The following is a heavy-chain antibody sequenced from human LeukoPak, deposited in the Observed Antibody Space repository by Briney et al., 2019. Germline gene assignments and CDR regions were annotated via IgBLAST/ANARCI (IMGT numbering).Heavy chain of an antibody. V-gene: IGHV3-15*01. CDR1: GFTFSNVW. J-gene: IGHJ4*02. CDR2: IKNKADGGTT. Sequence: GGSLRLSCAASGFTFSNVWVTWVRQAPGKGLEWVGHIKNKADGGTTDYAAPVKGRFTISRDDSKNTMYLQMNSLKTEDTAVYYCSTDVPFTAGGAIVYWGQGTLVTVSS. D-gene: IGHD3-16*02. CDR3: STDVPFTAGGAIVY.